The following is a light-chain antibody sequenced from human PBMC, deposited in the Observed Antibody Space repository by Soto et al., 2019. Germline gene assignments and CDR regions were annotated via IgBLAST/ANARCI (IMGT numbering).Light chain of an antibody. CDR3: QTWGADSVI. CDR1: SGHSSYA. V-gene: IGLV4-69*01. CDR2: LISDGSH. J-gene: IGLJ2*01. Sequence: QPVLTQSPSASASLGASVKLTCTLSSGHSSYAIAWHQQQPEKGPRFLMKLISDGSHSKGDGISDRFSGSSSGAERYLTISSLQSEDEADYYCQTWGADSVIFGGGTKLTVL.